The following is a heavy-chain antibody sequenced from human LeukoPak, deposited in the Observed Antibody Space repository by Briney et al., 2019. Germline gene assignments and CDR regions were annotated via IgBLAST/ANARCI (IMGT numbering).Heavy chain of an antibody. V-gene: IGHV1-69*13. Sequence: ASVKVSCKASGYTFTSYAISWVRQAPGQGLEWMGGIIPIFGTANYAQKFQGRVTITADESTSTAYMELSSLRSEDTAVYYCARVMIVMGDAFDIWGQGTMVTVSS. CDR3: ARVMIVMGDAFDI. J-gene: IGHJ3*02. D-gene: IGHD3-22*01. CDR1: GYTFTSYA. CDR2: IIPIFGTA.